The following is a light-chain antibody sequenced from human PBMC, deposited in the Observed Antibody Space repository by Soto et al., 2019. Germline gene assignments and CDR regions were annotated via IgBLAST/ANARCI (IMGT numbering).Light chain of an antibody. CDR3: QSYDGSLSGVV. J-gene: IGLJ2*01. Sequence: QSVLTQPPSVSGAPGQRVTISCTGSSSNIGAGYDVHWYQQLPGTAPKLLIYGNSNRPSGVPDRFSGSKSGTSASLAITGVLAEDEADYCCQSYDGSLSGVVFGGGTTLTVL. CDR1: SSNIGAGYD. CDR2: GNS. V-gene: IGLV1-40*01.